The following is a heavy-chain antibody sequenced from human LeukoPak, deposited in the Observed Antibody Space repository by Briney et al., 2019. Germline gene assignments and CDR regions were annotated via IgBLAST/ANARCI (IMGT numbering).Heavy chain of an antibody. CDR1: GGSIRSYY. CDR3: AREGYYDSSGYYVGY. Sequence: SETLSLTCNVSGGSIRSYYWSWIRQPPGKGLEWIGYIYYSGSTSYNPSLKSRVTISVDTSKNQFSLKLSSVTAADTAVYYCAREGYYDSSGYYVGYWGQGTLVTVSS. CDR2: IYYSGST. V-gene: IGHV4-59*01. J-gene: IGHJ4*02. D-gene: IGHD3-22*01.